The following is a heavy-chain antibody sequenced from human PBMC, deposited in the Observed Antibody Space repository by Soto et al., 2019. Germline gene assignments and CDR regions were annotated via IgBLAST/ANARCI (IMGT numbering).Heavy chain of an antibody. CDR2: LSDGGGST. Sequence: GGSLRLSCAASGFTFSNYAMSWVRQAPGKGLEWVSGLSDGGGSTFYADSVKGRFTISRDNAKNTLYLQMSSLRAEDTAVYYCAKEGTPSPYNWFDPWGQGTLVTFSS. D-gene: IGHD2-15*01. J-gene: IGHJ5*02. V-gene: IGHV3-23*01. CDR1: GFTFSNYA. CDR3: AKEGTPSPYNWFDP.